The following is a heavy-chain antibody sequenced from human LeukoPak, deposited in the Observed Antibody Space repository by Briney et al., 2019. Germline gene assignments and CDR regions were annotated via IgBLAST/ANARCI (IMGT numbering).Heavy chain of an antibody. D-gene: IGHD5-24*01. CDR1: AFTFSSSW. V-gene: IGHV3-7*01. CDR2: IKEDGSEK. J-gene: IGHJ4*02. CDR3: ARDAGYNRFDY. Sequence: GGSLRLSCAASAFTFSSSWMAWVRQAPGKGLEWVANIKEDGSEKNYVDSVKGRFTISRDNAKNSLYLQMNSLTAEDTAVYYCARDAGYNRFDYRGQGTLVTVSS.